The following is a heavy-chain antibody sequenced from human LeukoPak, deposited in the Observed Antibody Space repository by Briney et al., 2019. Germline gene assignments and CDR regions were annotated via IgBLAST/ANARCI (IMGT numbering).Heavy chain of an antibody. CDR2: ISGLSTYI. Sequence: GGSLRLSCAASGFTFSSYSMNWVRQAPGKGLEWVSSISGLSTYIYHADSVKGRFTISRDNAKNSLYLQMNSLRAEDTAVYYCARDTQAAAGADAFDIWGQGTMVTVSS. D-gene: IGHD6-13*01. CDR3: ARDTQAAAGADAFDI. CDR1: GFTFSSYS. J-gene: IGHJ3*02. V-gene: IGHV3-21*01.